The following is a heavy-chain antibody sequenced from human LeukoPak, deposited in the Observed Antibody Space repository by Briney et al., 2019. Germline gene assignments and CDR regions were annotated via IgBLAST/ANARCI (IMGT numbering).Heavy chain of an antibody. V-gene: IGHV1-18*04. CDR2: ISAYNGNT. D-gene: IGHD6-19*01. J-gene: IGHJ3*02. Sequence: ASVKVSCKASGYTFTSYGISWVRQAPGQGLEWMGRISAYNGNTNYAQKLQGRVTMTTDTSTSTAYMELRSLRSDDTAVYYCARIPYSSGWFDAFDIWGQGTMVTVSS. CDR3: ARIPYSSGWFDAFDI. CDR1: GYTFTSYG.